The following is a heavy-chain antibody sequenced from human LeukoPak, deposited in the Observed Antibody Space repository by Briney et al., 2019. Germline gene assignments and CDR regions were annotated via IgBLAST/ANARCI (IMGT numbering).Heavy chain of an antibody. D-gene: IGHD2-2*01. CDR3: ARSPLSPYPIDY. J-gene: IGHJ4*02. CDR2: INHSGST. Sequence: SETLSLTCAVYGGSFSGDFWTWIRQPPGKGLEWIGEINHSGSTNYNPSLKSRITISVDTSKNQFSLKLSSVTAADTAVYYCARSPLSPYPIDYWGQGTLVTVSS. CDR1: GGSFSGDF. V-gene: IGHV4-34*01.